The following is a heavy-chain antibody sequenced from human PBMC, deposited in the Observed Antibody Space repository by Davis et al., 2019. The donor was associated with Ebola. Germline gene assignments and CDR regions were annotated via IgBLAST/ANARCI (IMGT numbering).Heavy chain of an antibody. CDR3: ARPKNDFWSGYYN. V-gene: IGHV3-64*04. CDR2: ISSNGETT. D-gene: IGHD3-3*01. J-gene: IGHJ4*02. Sequence: GGSLRLSCSASGFTFSSYAMHWVRQAPGKGLESVSRISSNGETTYYAESVKGRFSISRDNSENTLFVQMNSLRADDTAVYYCARPKNDFWSGYYNWGQGTLVTVSS. CDR1: GFTFSSYA.